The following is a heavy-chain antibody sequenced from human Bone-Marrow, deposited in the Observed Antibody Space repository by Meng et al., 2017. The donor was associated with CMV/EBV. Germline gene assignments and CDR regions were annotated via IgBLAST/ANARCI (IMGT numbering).Heavy chain of an antibody. Sequence: SETLSLTCTVSGGSISSGGYYWNWIRQHPGKGLEWIGYIYYSGSTYYNPSLKSRVTISVDTPKNQFSLNLRSVTAADTAVYYCARIVPEYNNYFDYWGQGTLVTVSS. V-gene: IGHV4-31*03. J-gene: IGHJ4*02. D-gene: IGHD1-1*01. CDR2: IYYSGST. CDR1: GGSISSGGYY. CDR3: ARIVPEYNNYFDY.